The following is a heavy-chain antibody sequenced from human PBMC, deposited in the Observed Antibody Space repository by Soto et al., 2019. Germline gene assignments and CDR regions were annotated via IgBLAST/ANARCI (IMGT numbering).Heavy chain of an antibody. V-gene: IGHV1-69*13. CDR2: IIPIFGTA. Sequence: VASVKVSCKASGGTFSSYAISWVRQAPGQGLEWMGGIIPIFGTANYAQKFQGRVTITADESTSTAYMELSSLRSEDTAVYYCARDMGGGGYRNFDYWGQGTLVTVSS. J-gene: IGHJ4*02. CDR3: ARDMGGGGYRNFDY. D-gene: IGHD5-12*01. CDR1: GGTFSSYA.